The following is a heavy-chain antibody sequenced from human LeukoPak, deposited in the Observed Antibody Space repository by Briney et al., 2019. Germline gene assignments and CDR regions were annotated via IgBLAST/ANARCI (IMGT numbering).Heavy chain of an antibody. CDR1: GFTVSSNY. D-gene: IGHD5-18*01. J-gene: IGHJ3*02. Sequence: PGGSLRLSCAASGFTVSSNYMSWVRQAPGKGLDWVSRIKSDGSTKYADSVKGRFTISRDTAKNTLYLEMLSLRAEDTAVYYCVRGYHAFDIWGQGTMVTVSS. CDR2: IKSDGST. V-gene: IGHV3-74*03. CDR3: VRGYHAFDI.